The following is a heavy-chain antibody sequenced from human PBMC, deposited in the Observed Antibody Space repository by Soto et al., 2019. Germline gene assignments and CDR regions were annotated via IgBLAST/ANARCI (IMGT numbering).Heavy chain of an antibody. D-gene: IGHD3-9*01. CDR1: GFSFGGYA. CDR3: AKTETFNGYYNAFDC. CDR2: ISGSGAST. J-gene: IGHJ4*02. V-gene: IGHV3-23*01. Sequence: GGSLRLSCAASGFSFGGYAVTWVRQAPGKGLEWVSAISGSGASTYYADSVKGRFTISRDNSKNTLYLQMNSLRAGDTAVYYCAKTETFNGYYNAFDCWGPGTRVTVSS.